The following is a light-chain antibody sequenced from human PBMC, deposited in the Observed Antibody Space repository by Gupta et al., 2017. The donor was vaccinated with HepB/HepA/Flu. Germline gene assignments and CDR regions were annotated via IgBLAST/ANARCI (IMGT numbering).Light chain of an antibody. CDR2: EAS. J-gene: IGKJ4*01. CDR1: QSVGSH. V-gene: IGKV3-11*01. CDR3: QQHGVWPPVT. Sequence: DIVLTQSPATLSLSPGERATFSCRASQSVGSHVAWYQQKPGQSPRLLIYEASNRVTGIPARFSGSGSGTDFTLTISSLEPEDSAIYYCQQHGVWPPVTFGGGTKV.